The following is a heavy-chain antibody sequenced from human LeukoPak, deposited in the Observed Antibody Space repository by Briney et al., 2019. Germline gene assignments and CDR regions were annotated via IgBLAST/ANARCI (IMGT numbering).Heavy chain of an antibody. D-gene: IGHD3-22*01. V-gene: IGHV3-30*02. CDR3: AKASSYYYDSSGYSERGYYFDY. J-gene: IGHJ4*02. Sequence: GGSLRLSCAASGFTFSSYGMHWVRQAPGKGLEWVAFIRYDGSNKYYADSVKGRFTISRDNAKNSLYLQMNSLRAEDTALYYCAKASSYYYDSSGYSERGYYFDYWGQGTLVTVSS. CDR2: IRYDGSNK. CDR1: GFTFSSYG.